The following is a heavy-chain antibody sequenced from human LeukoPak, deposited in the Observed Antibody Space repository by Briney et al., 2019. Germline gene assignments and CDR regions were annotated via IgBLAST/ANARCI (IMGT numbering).Heavy chain of an antibody. J-gene: IGHJ4*02. CDR1: GFTFSSYE. D-gene: IGHD3-9*01. V-gene: IGHV3-48*03. CDR2: ISSSGSTI. CDR3: ASGRDILTGYYKGALDY. Sequence: GGSLRLSCAASGFTFSSYEMNWVRQAPGKGLEWVSYISSSGSTIYYADSVKGRFTISRDNAKNSLYLQMNSLRTEDTAVYYCASGRDILTGYYKGALDYWGQGTLVSVSS.